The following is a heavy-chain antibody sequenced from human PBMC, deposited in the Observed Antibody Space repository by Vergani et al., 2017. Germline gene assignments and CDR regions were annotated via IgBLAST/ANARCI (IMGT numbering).Heavy chain of an antibody. J-gene: IGHJ4*02. CDR1: GGTFSSYA. CDR3: ASPSIAAAGEEFDY. D-gene: IGHD6-13*01. V-gene: IGHV1-69*06. Sequence: VQLVESGGGLVKPGSSVKVSCKASGGTFSSYAISWVRQAPGQGLEWMGGIIPIFGTANYAQKFQGRVTITADKSTSTAYMELSSLRSEDTAVYYCASPSIAAAGEEFDYWGQGTLVTVSS. CDR2: IIPIFGTA.